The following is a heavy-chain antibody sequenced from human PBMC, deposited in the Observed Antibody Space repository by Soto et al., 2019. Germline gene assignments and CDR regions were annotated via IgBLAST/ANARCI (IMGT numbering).Heavy chain of an antibody. Sequence: QVQLQESGPGLVKPSGTLSLTCAVSGGSISSSYWWSWVRQPPGKGLEWIGEIYHSGSTNYNTSLKSRVTISVDKSKNQFSLQVTSVTAADTAVYYCARVSGSYYSGMDVWGQGTTVTVSS. CDR1: GGSISSSYW. CDR2: IYHSGST. CDR3: ARVSGSYYSGMDV. J-gene: IGHJ6*02. V-gene: IGHV4-4*02.